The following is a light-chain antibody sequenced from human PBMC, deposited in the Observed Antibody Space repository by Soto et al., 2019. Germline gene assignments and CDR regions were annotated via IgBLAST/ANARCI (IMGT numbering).Light chain of an antibody. Sequence: DIQMTQSPSTLSASVGDRVTITCRASQSISSWLAWYQQKPGKAPKLLIYDASSLESGVPSRFSGSGSGTEFTLTIRSLQPDDFATYYCQQYNSYSHTFGQGTKLEIK. CDR1: QSISSW. V-gene: IGKV1-5*01. J-gene: IGKJ2*01. CDR3: QQYNSYSHT. CDR2: DAS.